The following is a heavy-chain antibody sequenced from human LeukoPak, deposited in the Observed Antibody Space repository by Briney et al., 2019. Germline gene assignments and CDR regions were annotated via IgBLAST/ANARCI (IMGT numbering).Heavy chain of an antibody. D-gene: IGHD6-19*01. J-gene: IGHJ6*02. CDR2: ISYDGSNK. Sequence: SGGSLRLSCAASGFTFSSYGMHWVRQAPGKGLEWVAVISYDGSNKYYADSVKGRFTIPRDNSKNTLYLQMNSLRAEDTAVYYCAKDLAGAEVWYYYYYYGMDVWGQGTTVTVSS. CDR1: GFTFSSYG. CDR3: AKDLAGAEVWYYYYYYGMDV. V-gene: IGHV3-30*18.